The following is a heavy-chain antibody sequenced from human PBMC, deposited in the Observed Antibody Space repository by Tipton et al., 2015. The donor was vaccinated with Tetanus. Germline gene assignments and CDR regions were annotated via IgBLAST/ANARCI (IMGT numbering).Heavy chain of an antibody. CDR3: ARWTTYGSDWYIDY. V-gene: IGHV3-21*01. D-gene: IGHD6-19*01. Sequence: GSLRLSCAAFRFTFSHYSMTWVRQAPGKGLEWVSSISDSTDYIYYADSVKGRFTISRDNARNSLYLQMNSLRAEDTAMYYCARWTTYGSDWYIDYWGHGTLVTVSS. CDR2: ISDSTDYI. J-gene: IGHJ4*01. CDR1: RFTFSHYS.